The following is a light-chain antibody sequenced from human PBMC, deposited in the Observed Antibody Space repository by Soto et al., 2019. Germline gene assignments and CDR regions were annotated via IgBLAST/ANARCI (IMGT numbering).Light chain of an antibody. CDR1: SSDVGSYNL. CDR2: EVS. CDR3: CSYAGSPTFVI. J-gene: IGLJ2*01. Sequence: QSALTHPASVSGSPGQSITIPCTGASSDVGSYNLVSWYQQHPGKAPKLMIYEVSRRPSGISNRFSGSKSGNTASLTISGLQAEDEADYYCCSYAGSPTFVIFGGGTKLTVL. V-gene: IGLV2-23*02.